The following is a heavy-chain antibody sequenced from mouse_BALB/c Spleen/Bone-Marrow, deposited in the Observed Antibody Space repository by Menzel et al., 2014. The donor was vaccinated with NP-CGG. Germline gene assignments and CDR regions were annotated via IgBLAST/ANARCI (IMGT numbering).Heavy chain of an antibody. J-gene: IGHJ4*01. CDR1: GYTFSNLW. CDR3: ARFRPYTMDF. V-gene: IGHV1-9*01. Sequence: QVQLQQSGAELMKPGASVKISCKATGYTFSNLWIEWMKQRPGHGLEWIGEILPGSDSTKYHEKFKGKATFTADPSTKTVYMQLSSLTSEDSAVYYCARFRPYTMDFWGQGTSVTVSS. CDR2: ILPGSDST.